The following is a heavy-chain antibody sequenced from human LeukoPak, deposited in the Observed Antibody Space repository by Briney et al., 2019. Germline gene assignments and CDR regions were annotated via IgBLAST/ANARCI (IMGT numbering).Heavy chain of an antibody. J-gene: IGHJ4*02. CDR1: ELPSSSYA. D-gene: IGHD2-15*01. V-gene: IGHV3-30*04. CDR3: ARDRGVVVVAALDY. Sequence: GGPLSPSFPAPELPSSSYARHWFRQAPAKGREWLPVISYDGSNKYYADSVKGRFTISRDNSKNTLYLQMNSLRAEDTAVYYCARDRGVVVVAALDYWGQGTLVTVSS. CDR2: ISYDGSNK.